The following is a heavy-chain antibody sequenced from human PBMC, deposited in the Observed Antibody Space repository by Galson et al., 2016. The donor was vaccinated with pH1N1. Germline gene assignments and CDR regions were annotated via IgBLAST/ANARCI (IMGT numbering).Heavy chain of an antibody. CDR1: GGPITSGIYF. CDR3: VRGGEEVLLSGNPHNWSDP. D-gene: IGHD1-14*01. CDR2: IYSSGNT. Sequence: TLSLTCSVSGGPITSGIYFWGWIRQPAGKGLEWIGLIYSSGNTNYNPSLKSRVTISADASKNQFSLKLTSVTAADTALYYCVRGGEEVLLSGNPHNWSDPWGQGTLVTVSS. J-gene: IGHJ5*02. V-gene: IGHV4-61*02.